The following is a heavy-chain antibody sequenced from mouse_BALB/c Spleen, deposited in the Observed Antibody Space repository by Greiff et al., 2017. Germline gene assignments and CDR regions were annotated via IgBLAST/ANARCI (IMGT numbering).Heavy chain of an antibody. J-gene: IGHJ4*01. V-gene: IGHV5-6-5*01. CDR1: GFTFSSYA. Sequence: DVMLVESGGGLVKPGGSLKLSCAASGFTFSSYAMSWVRQTPEKRLEWVASISSGGSTYYPDSVKGRFTISRDNARNILYLQMSSLRSEDTAMYYCARDGGRAMDYWGQGTSVTVSS. CDR2: ISSGGST. CDR3: ARDGGRAMDY.